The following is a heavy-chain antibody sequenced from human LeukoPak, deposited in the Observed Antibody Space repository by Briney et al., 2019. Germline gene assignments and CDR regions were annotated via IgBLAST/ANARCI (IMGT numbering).Heavy chain of an antibody. J-gene: IGHJ4*02. CDR1: GGTFISYT. CDR3: ASLSYDSSGYWNPGFDY. CDR2: IFPILGIA. D-gene: IGHD3-22*01. V-gene: IGHV1-69*02. Sequence: GASVKVSCKASGGTFISYTISWVRQGPGQGLEWMGRIFPILGIANYAQKFQGRVTITADKSTSTAYMELSSLRSEDTAVYYCASLSYDSSGYWNPGFDYWGQGTLVTVSS.